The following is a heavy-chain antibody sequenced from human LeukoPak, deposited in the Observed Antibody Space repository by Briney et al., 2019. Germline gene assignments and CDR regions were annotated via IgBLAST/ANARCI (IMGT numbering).Heavy chain of an antibody. J-gene: IGHJ5*02. CDR2: ISSGSTYI. D-gene: IGHD1-7*01. Sequence: GGSLRLSCAASGFTFSSYGMNWVRQAPGKGLEWVSSISSGSTYIYYADSVKGRFTISRDNAKNSLYLQMNSLRAEDTAVYYCARGLNWNYGWFDPWGQGTLVTVSS. V-gene: IGHV3-21*01. CDR1: GFTFSSYG. CDR3: ARGLNWNYGWFDP.